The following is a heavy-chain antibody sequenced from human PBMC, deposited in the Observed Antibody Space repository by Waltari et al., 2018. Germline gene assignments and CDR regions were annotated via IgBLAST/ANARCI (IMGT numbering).Heavy chain of an antibody. J-gene: IGHJ4*02. CDR1: GFTFSKYA. Sequence: EVQLLESGGGLIQPGGSLRLSCAASGFTFSKYAMTWVRPAPGKGLEWVSTITGSGESTYYADSVKGRFTISRDNSKNTLYLQMNSLRAEDTAVYLCAKVADYYGSGSYKYWGQGTLVTVSS. CDR3: AKVADYYGSGSYKY. CDR2: ITGSGEST. D-gene: IGHD3-10*01. V-gene: IGHV3-23*01.